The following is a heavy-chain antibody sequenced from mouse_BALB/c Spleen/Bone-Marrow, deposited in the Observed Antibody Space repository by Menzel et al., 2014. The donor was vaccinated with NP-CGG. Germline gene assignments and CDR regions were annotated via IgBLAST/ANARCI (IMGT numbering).Heavy chain of an antibody. Sequence: VQGVESGAELMKPGASVKISCKATGYTFSSYWIEWVKQRPGHGLEWIGEILPGSGSTIYNEKFKGKATFTADTSSNTAYMQLSSLTSEDSAVHYCAREDYYGSSYFDYWDQGTTLTVSS. V-gene: IGHV1-9*01. D-gene: IGHD1-1*01. J-gene: IGHJ2*01. CDR3: AREDYYGSSYFDY. CDR2: ILPGSGST. CDR1: GYTFSSYW.